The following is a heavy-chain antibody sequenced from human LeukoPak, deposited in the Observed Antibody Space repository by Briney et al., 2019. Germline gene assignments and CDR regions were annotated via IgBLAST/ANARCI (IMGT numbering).Heavy chain of an antibody. V-gene: IGHV5-51*01. CDR2: MYPGDSDT. J-gene: IGHJ4*02. CDR1: GYSFTNYW. CDR3: ARHVGKGAAGDIDY. D-gene: IGHD6-13*01. Sequence: GESLKISCKGSGYSFTNYWIGWVRQMPGKGLEWVGVMYPGDSDTRYSPSLQGQVTISADESISTVYLQWSSLKASDTAMYYCARHVGKGAAGDIDYWGQGTLVTVSS.